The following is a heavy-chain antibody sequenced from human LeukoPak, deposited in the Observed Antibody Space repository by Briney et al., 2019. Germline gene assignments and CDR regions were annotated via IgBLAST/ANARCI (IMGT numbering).Heavy chain of an antibody. J-gene: IGHJ4*02. CDR1: GFTFSSYG. Sequence: GGSLRLSCAASGFTFSSYGMHWVRQAPGKGLGWVAVIWYDGSNKYYADSVKGRFTISRDNSKNTLYLQMNSLRAEDTAVYYCAKDRYCSGGSCYYFDYWGQGTLVTVSS. V-gene: IGHV3-33*06. CDR2: IWYDGSNK. D-gene: IGHD2-15*01. CDR3: AKDRYCSGGSCYYFDY.